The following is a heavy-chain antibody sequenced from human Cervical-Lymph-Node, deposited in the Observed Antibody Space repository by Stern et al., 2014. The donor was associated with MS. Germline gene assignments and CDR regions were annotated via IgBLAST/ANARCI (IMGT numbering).Heavy chain of an antibody. J-gene: IGHJ3*02. CDR1: GGSISSYY. Sequence: QVQLQESGPGLVKPSETLSLTCTVSGGSISSYYWSWIRQPPGKGLEWIGYIYYSGSTNYNPSLKSRVTISVDTSKNQFSLKLSSVTAADTAVYYCAREFSTYCSGGSCYLLGAFDIWGQGTMVTVSS. D-gene: IGHD2-15*01. V-gene: IGHV4-59*01. CDR3: AREFSTYCSGGSCYLLGAFDI. CDR2: IYYSGST.